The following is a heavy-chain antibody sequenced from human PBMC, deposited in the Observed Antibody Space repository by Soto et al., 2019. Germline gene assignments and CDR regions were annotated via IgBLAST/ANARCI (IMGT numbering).Heavy chain of an antibody. V-gene: IGHV4-30-2*01. D-gene: IGHD2-21*02. CDR2: IYPSGST. CDR1: CGSISSGGCF. J-gene: IGHJ5*02. Sequence: SETLSLTCTVFCGSISSGGCFWIWIRQPPGKGLEWIGYIYPSGSTYYNPSLESPVSISVDRAKNPVSLKLSSVTAGDTAVFYCARVRGPYCCCDCYPPTPNWFDPWGQGTLVTVPS. CDR3: ARVRGPYCCCDCYPPTPNWFDP.